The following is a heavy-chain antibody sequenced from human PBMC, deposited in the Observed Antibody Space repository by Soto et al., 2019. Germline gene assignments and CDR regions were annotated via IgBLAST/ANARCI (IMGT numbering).Heavy chain of an antibody. V-gene: IGHV4-4*02. CDR3: ARVYSGSYSDS. Sequence: PSETLSLTCAVSGGSMRSNNRWSWVRQPPGKGLEWIGEIFHSWSTNYNPSLKTRVTISVDKSKNQFSLKLSSVTAADTAVYYCARVYSGSYSDSWGQGTLVTVS. CDR1: GGSMRSNNR. D-gene: IGHD1-26*01. CDR2: IFHSWST. J-gene: IGHJ4*02.